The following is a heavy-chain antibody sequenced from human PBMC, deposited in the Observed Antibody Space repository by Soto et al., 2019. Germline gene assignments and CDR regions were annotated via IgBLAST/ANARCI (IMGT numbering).Heavy chain of an antibody. CDR2: IYYSGST. Sequence: QVQLQESGPGLVKPSQTLSLTCTVSGGSISSGDYYWSWIRQPPGKGLGWIGYIYYSGSTHYNPSLKSRVTIPVDTSKNQFSLKLSSVTAADTAVYYCARERPDGSRLDPWGQGTLVTVSS. D-gene: IGHD6-13*01. V-gene: IGHV4-30-4*01. CDR3: ARERPDGSRLDP. J-gene: IGHJ5*02. CDR1: GGSISSGDYY.